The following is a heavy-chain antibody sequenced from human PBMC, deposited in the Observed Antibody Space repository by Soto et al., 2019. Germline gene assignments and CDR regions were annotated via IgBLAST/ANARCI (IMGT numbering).Heavy chain of an antibody. CDR1: GCIFSSYS. D-gene: IGHD2-21*02. CDR2: ISAFSDSI. Sequence: RGGSLRLSGAGSGCIFSSYSMYWVRQATGKGPEGVAGISAFSDSILYADSVEGRFTISRDNSKNTLYLQLNSLRADDTAVYFCAKKRRSGGDNWYFDSWGQGTLVTVSS. CDR3: AKKRRSGGDNWYFDS. V-gene: IGHV3-23*01. J-gene: IGHJ4*02.